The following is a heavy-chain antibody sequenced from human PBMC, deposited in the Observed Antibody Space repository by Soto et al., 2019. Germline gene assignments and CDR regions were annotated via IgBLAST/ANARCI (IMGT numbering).Heavy chain of an antibody. CDR3: ATVHSTSRSFDY. D-gene: IGHD6-6*01. J-gene: IGHJ4*02. CDR1: VFTFSMSA. CDR2: TGLNGRTT. Sequence: EVQLLESGGGLVQPGGSLRLSCAASVFTFSMSAMTWVRQAPGKGLEWVSTTGLNGRTTYYADSVKGRFTVSRDNSKNTLDLHMSSLRAEDTAVYYCATVHSTSRSFDYWGQGTLVTVSS. V-gene: IGHV3-23*01.